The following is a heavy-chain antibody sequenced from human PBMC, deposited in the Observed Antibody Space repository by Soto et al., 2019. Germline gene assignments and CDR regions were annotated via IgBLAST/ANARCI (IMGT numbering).Heavy chain of an antibody. J-gene: IGHJ4*02. CDR2: ISDSGGST. D-gene: IGHD3-10*01. CDR3: AKEGTGQCFDY. CDR1: GFTFSSYA. V-gene: IGHV3-23*01. Sequence: EAQLLESGGGLVQPGGSLRLYCAASGFTFSSYAMRWVRQTPGKGLEWVSGISDSGGSTFYTDSVKGRFTISRDNSENMLYLQMISLRAEDTAIYFCAKEGTGQCFDYWGQGTLVTVSS.